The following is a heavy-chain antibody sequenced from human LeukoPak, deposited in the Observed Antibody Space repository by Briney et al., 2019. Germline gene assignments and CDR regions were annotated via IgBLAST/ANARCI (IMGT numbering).Heavy chain of an antibody. CDR2: IRHSGST. J-gene: IGHJ4*02. V-gene: IGHV4-38-2*01. CDR3: ARHVAYSSSPTDY. Sequence: PSETLSLSCSVSGYSITSGYYWGWIRQPPGKGLEWIGSIRHSGSTYYNPSLKSRVTISVDTSKNRFSLKLTSVTAADTAVYYCARHVAYSSSPTDYWGQGTLVTVSS. CDR1: GYSITSGYY. D-gene: IGHD6-6*01.